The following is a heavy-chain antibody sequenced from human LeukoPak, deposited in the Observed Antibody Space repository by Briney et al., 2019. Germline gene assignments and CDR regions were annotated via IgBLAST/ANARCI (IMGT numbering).Heavy chain of an antibody. CDR3: ARGTSGYGYDAFDI. D-gene: IGHD5-12*01. Sequence: GRSLRLSCVASGFTFSTYAMSWVRQAPGKGLEWVSSMSGSGGRTNYADSVKGRFTISRDNSKNTLYLQMNSLRAEDTAVYYCARGTSGYGYDAFDIWGQGTMVTVST. CDR1: GFTFSTYA. CDR2: MSGSGGRT. V-gene: IGHV3-23*01. J-gene: IGHJ3*02.